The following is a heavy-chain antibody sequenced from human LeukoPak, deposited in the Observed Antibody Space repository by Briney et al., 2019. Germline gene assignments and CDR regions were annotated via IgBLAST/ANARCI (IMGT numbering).Heavy chain of an antibody. D-gene: IGHD1-26*01. CDR3: VKDSPPRYSGSPPAY. J-gene: IGHJ4*02. CDR1: GFTFSSYW. CDR2: INKDRGEK. Sequence: GGSLRLSCAASGFTFSSYWMGWVRQAPGKGLEWVANINKDRGEKYYVDSVKGRFTISRDNAKNSLYLQMNSLRADDTAVYYCVKDSPPRYSGSPPAYWGQGTLVTVSS. V-gene: IGHV3-7*03.